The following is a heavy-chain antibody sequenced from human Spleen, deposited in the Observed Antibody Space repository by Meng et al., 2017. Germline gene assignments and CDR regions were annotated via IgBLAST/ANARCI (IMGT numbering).Heavy chain of an antibody. CDR1: GGSIRSSNW. CDR2: IYHLGST. Sequence: HVRLQDSGPGLVKPSGTLSLTWAVSGGSIRSSNWWSWVRQPPGKGLEWIGEIYHLGSTNYNPSLKSRVTISVDKSKTQFSLKVTSVTAADTAVYYCAVFSSGWGPFDCWGQGTLVTVSS. V-gene: IGHV4-4*02. J-gene: IGHJ4*01. D-gene: IGHD6-19*01. CDR3: AVFSSGWGPFDC.